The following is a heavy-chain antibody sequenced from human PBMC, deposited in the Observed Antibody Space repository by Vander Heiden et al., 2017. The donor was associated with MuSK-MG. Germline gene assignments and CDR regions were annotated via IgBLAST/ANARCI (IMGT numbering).Heavy chain of an antibody. V-gene: IGHV1-24*01. J-gene: IGHJ3*02. D-gene: IGHD2-15*01. CDR2: FDPEDGET. CDR3: TRVVINCSGGSCRPFENTFDI. CDR1: GYSLTELS. Sequence: QVHLAQSGAEVKRPGASVKVSCKVSGYSLTELSMHWVRQAPGKGLEWMGGFDPEDGETIYAQKFQGRVTMTEDTSTETAYMELSSLRSEDTAVYYCTRVVINCSGGSCRPFENTFDIWGQGTMVTVSS.